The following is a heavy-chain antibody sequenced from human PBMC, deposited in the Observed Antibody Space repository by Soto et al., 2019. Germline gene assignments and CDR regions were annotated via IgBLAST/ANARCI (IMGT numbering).Heavy chain of an antibody. CDR2: ISGSGDTT. J-gene: IGHJ4*02. D-gene: IGHD6-13*01. Sequence: EVQVLESGGGLVQPRGSLRLSCVISRLTFSNYALNWVRQAPGKGLEWVSSISGSGDTTYYADSVKGRFTISRDNSKNTLYLQMNSLRVEDTALYYCAKADYSYSWAPGDYWGQGTLVTVSS. CDR1: RLTFSNYA. V-gene: IGHV3-23*01. CDR3: AKADYSYSWAPGDY.